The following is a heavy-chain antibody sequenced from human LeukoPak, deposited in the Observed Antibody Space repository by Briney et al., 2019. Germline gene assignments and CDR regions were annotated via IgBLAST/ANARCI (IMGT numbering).Heavy chain of an antibody. CDR3: AKSLFTSATGTGRAFHI. Sequence: GGSLRLSCAASGFAFSSYAMSWVRQAPGKGLEWVSAISGSGGSTYYADSVKGRFTISRDNSKNTLYLQMNSLRAEDTAIFYCAKSLFTSATGTGRAFHIWGQGTRVTVSP. CDR2: ISGSGGST. V-gene: IGHV3-23*01. J-gene: IGHJ3*02. CDR1: GFAFSSYA. D-gene: IGHD1-1*01.